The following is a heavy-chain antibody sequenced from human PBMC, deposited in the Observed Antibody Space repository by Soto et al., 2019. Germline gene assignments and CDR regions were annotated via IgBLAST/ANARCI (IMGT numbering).Heavy chain of an antibody. Sequence: PSETLSLTCAVSGESFSAYYWSWVRQSPGKGQEWIGYIYYSGSTYYNPSLKSRVTISVDTSKNQFSLRLSSVTAADTAVYFCARQQYCGSSTCYDSLYYQYMDVWGKGTMVTVSS. V-gene: IGHV4-34*01. CDR3: ARQQYCGSSTCYDSLYYQYMDV. J-gene: IGHJ6*03. CDR2: IYYSGST. D-gene: IGHD2-2*01. CDR1: GESFSAYY.